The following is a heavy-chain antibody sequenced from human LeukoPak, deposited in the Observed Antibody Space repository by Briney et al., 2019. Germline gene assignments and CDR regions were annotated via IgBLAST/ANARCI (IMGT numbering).Heavy chain of an antibody. Sequence: PSETLSLTCTVSGGPISSYYWSWIRQPPGKGLEWIGYIYFSGSTNYNPSLKSRVTISIDTSKKQFSLTLNSVTAADTAVYYCARALCGGDCQSLFGGAFDIWGQGTMVTVSS. J-gene: IGHJ3*02. D-gene: IGHD2-21*01. V-gene: IGHV4-59*01. CDR1: GGPISSYY. CDR3: ARALCGGDCQSLFGGAFDI. CDR2: IYFSGST.